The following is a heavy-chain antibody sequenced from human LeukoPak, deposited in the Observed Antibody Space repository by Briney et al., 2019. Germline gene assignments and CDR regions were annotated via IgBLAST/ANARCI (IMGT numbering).Heavy chain of an antibody. D-gene: IGHD1-26*01. CDR3: ARVGATPLMYYFDY. J-gene: IGHJ4*02. CDR1: GGSISSGGYY. Sequence: SETLSLTCTVSGGSISSGGYYWSWIRQHPGKGLEWIGYIYYSGSTYYNPSLKSRVTTSVDTSKNQFSLKLSSVTAADTAVYYCARVGATPLMYYFDYWGQGTLVTVSS. CDR2: IYYSGST. V-gene: IGHV4-31*03.